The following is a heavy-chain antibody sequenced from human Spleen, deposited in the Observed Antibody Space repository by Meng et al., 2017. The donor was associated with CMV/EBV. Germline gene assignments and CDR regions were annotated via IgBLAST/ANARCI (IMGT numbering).Heavy chain of an antibody. CDR3: ARDSSGWPARDYGMDV. CDR1: YTFTSYG. D-gene: IGHD6-19*01. J-gene: IGHJ6*02. Sequence: YTFTSYGISWVRQAPGQGLEWMGWISAYNGNTNYAQKLQGRVTMTTDTSTSTAYMELRSLRSDDTAVYYCARDSSGWPARDYGMDVWGQGTTVTVSS. V-gene: IGHV1-18*01. CDR2: ISAYNGNT.